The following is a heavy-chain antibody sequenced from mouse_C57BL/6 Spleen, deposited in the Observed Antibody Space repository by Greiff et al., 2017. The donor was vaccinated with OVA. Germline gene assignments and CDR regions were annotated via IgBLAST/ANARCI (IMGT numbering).Heavy chain of an antibody. CDR2: ISSGGSYT. V-gene: IGHV5-6*02. Sequence: EVKVVESGGDLVKPGGSLKLSCAASGFTFSSYGMSWVRQTPDKRLEWVATISSGGSYTYYPDSVKGRFSISRDNAKNTLYLQMSSLKSEDTAMYYCARRSYGDAMDYWGQGTSVTVSS. CDR3: ARRSYGDAMDY. D-gene: IGHD1-1*01. CDR1: GFTFSSYG. J-gene: IGHJ4*01.